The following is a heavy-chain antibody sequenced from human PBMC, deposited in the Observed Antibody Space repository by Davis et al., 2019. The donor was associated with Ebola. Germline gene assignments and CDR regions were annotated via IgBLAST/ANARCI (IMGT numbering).Heavy chain of an antibody. CDR3: ARDRHLTYYDFWSGYSDFDY. CDR1: GGTFSSYA. Sequence: ASVKVSCKASGGTFSSYAVSWVRQAPGQGLEWMGWISAYNGNTNYAQKLQGRVTMTTDTSTSTAYMELRSLRSDDTAVYYCARDRHLTYYDFWSGYSDFDYWGQGTLVTVSS. CDR2: ISAYNGNT. D-gene: IGHD3-3*01. V-gene: IGHV1-18*01. J-gene: IGHJ4*02.